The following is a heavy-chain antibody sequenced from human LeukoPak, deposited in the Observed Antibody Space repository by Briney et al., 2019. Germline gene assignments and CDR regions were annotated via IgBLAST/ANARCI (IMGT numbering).Heavy chain of an antibody. V-gene: IGHV4-59*01. J-gene: IGHJ4*02. CDR3: ARVGRYGYNLEYFDY. CDR1: GGSISSYN. CDR2: IYYSGST. Sequence: SETLSHTCTVSGGSISSYNWSWIRQPPGKGPEWIGYIYYSGSTNYNPSLKSRVTISVDTSKNQFSLKLSSVTAADTAVYYCARVGRYGYNLEYFDYWGQGTLVTVSS. D-gene: IGHD5-24*01.